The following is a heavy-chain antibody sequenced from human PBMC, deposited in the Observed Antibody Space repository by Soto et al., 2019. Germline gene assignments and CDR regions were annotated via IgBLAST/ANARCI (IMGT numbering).Heavy chain of an antibody. CDR3: ATRIYTVTTVYFDY. D-gene: IGHD4-17*01. Sequence: SETLSLTCTVSGGSISSSSYYWGWIRQPPGKGLEWIGSIYYSGRTYYNPSLKSRVTITVDTSKNQFSLKLSSVTAADTAVYYCATRIYTVTTVYFDYWGQGTLVTVSS. J-gene: IGHJ4*02. V-gene: IGHV4-39*01. CDR1: GGSISSSSYY. CDR2: IYYSGRT.